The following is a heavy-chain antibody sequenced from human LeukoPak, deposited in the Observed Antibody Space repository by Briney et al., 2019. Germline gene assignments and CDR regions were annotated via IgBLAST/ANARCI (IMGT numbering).Heavy chain of an antibody. Sequence: GGSLRLSCAASGFTFSSYSMNWVRQAPGKGLEWVSSISSSSSYIYYADSVKGRFTISRDNAKNSLYLQMNSLRAEDTAVYYCARMLPDDAFDIWGQGTMVTVSS. CDR2: ISSSSSYI. CDR3: ARMLPDDAFDI. J-gene: IGHJ3*02. CDR1: GFTFSSYS. V-gene: IGHV3-21*01. D-gene: IGHD3-10*02.